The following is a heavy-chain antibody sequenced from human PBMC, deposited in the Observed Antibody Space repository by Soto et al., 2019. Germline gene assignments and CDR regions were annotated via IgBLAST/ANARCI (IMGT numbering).Heavy chain of an antibody. CDR3: ARICSSSSCSIDY. CDR1: GGSISSSSYY. Sequence: SETLSLTCTVSGGSISSSSYYWGWIRQPPGKGLEWIGSIFYGASTYYNPSLKSRVTMSVDTSKNQFSLRLSSVTAADTAVYYCARICSSSSCSIDYWGQGTLVTVSS. CDR2: IFYGAST. D-gene: IGHD2-2*01. J-gene: IGHJ4*02. V-gene: IGHV4-39*01.